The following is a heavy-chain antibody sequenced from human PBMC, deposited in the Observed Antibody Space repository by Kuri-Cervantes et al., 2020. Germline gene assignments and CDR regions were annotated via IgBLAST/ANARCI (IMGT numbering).Heavy chain of an antibody. Sequence: SLKISCAGSGFTFEDYAMHWVRQAPGKGLEWVSGVSWNSKTIAYATSVRGRFTISRDTTKNLVFLRMDSLRAEDTAVYYCEDSSGPWGQGTLVTVSS. V-gene: IGHV3-9*01. CDR2: VSWNSKTI. CDR1: GFTFEDYA. J-gene: IGHJ5*02. CDR3: EDSSGP. D-gene: IGHD3-22*01.